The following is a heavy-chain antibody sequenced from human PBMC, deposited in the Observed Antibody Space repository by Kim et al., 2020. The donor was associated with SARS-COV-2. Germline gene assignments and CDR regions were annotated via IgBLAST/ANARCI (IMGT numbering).Heavy chain of an antibody. V-gene: IGHV3-23*01. J-gene: IGHJ6*02. Sequence: GSLRLSCAASGFTFSSYAMSWVRQAPGKGLEWVSAISGSGGSTYYADSVKGRFTIYRDNSKNTLYLQMNSLRAEDTAVYYCAKGDYYGSGSYGDYYYYGMDVWGQGTTVTVSS. D-gene: IGHD3-10*01. CDR2: ISGSGGST. CDR1: GFTFSSYA. CDR3: AKGDYYGSGSYGDYYYYGMDV.